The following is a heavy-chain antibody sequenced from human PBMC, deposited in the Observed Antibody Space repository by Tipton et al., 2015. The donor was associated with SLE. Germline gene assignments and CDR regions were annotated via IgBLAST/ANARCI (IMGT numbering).Heavy chain of an antibody. V-gene: IGHV3-23*01. CDR3: ARGGYYYDFSV. CDR2: ISDSGGST. D-gene: IGHD3-22*01. J-gene: IGHJ4*02. Sequence: SLRLSCAASGFTFSSYAMSWVRQAPGKGLEWVSAISDSGGSTYYADSVKGRFTISRDNSKNTLYLQMNSLRAEDTAVYYCARGGYYYDFSVGGQGTLVTVSS. CDR1: GFTFSSYA.